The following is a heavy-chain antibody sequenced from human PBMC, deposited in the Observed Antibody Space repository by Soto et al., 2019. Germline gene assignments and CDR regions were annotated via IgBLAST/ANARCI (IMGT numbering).Heavy chain of an antibody. D-gene: IGHD2-15*01. CDR3: ARHEGSGNVWPLDY. CDR1: GDSIGTTHSY. V-gene: IGHV4-39*01. Sequence: SETLSLTCTVSGDSIGTTHSYWAWIRQSPGKGLEWIGNIHYSGATYYMPSLRSRVTLSVDTSKNQFSLRLTSVTVEDTAVSYCARHEGSGNVWPLDYWGQGILVTVAS. J-gene: IGHJ4*02. CDR2: IHYSGAT.